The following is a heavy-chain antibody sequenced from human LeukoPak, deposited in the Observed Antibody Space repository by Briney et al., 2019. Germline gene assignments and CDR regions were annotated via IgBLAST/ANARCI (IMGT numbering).Heavy chain of an antibody. CDR3: ARGTASYYDFWSGYYTLDY. CDR2: INPNSGGT. Sequence: ASVKVSCKASGYTFTGYYMHWVRQAPGQGLEWMGWINPNSGGTNYAQKFQGRVTMTRDTSISTAYMELSRLRSDDTAVYYCARGTASYYDFWSGYYTLDYWGQGTLVTVSP. CDR1: GYTFTGYY. J-gene: IGHJ4*02. D-gene: IGHD3-3*01. V-gene: IGHV1-2*02.